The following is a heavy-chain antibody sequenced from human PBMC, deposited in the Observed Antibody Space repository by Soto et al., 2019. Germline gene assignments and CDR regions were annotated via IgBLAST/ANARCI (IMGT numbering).Heavy chain of an antibody. CDR2: IYYSGST. J-gene: IGHJ3*01. V-gene: IGHV4-39*01. Sequence: SETLSLTCTVSGGSISSSRYYWGWIRQPPGKGLEWIGRIYYSGSTYYNPSLKSRVTISVDTSKNQFSLKLSSVTAADTAVYYCASSEWFSSRGQGTMVTVSS. CDR3: ASSEWFSS. D-gene: IGHD3-3*01. CDR1: GGSISSSRYY.